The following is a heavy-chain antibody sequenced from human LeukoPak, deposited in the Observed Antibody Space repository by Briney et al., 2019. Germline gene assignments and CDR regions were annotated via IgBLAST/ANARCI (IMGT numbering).Heavy chain of an antibody. CDR3: ARVDYDFWSGFDY. J-gene: IGHJ4*02. V-gene: IGHV1-46*01. Sequence: GASVKVSFKASGYTFTRYYIHWVRQAPGQGLEWMGIIDPGAGYTSYAQKFQGRVTMTRDTSTSTVYMELNSLRSEDTAMYYCARVDYDFWSGFDYWGQGTLVTVSS. CDR1: GYTFTRYY. D-gene: IGHD3-3*01. CDR2: IDPGAGYT.